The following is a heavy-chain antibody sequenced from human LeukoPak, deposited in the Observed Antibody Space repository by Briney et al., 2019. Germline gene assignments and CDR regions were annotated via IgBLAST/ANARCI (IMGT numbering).Heavy chain of an antibody. CDR1: GYTFTGYY. V-gene: IGHV1-2*02. CDR3: ARSRASVGTSTYSDY. CDR2: INPNSGGT. D-gene: IGHD1-26*01. Sequence: ASVKVSCKASGYTFTGYYMHWVRQAPGEGLEWMGWINPNSGGTNYAQKLQDRVTMTRDTSISTAYMELSRLTSDDTAVYYCARSRASVGTSTYSDYWGQGTLVTVSS. J-gene: IGHJ4*02.